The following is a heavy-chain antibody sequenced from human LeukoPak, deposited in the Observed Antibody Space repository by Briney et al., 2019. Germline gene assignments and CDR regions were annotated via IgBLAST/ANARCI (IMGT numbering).Heavy chain of an antibody. CDR1: GFAFGVHA. D-gene: IGHD3-16*01. CDR3: AKDWTPHNRVYDCLDA. Sequence: GGSLRLSCVGSGFAFGVHAMSWVRQAPGKGPKWVATIGSGADLFYAESVKGRFTISRDDPRNTVWLQMNSLRAEDTALYYCAKDWTPHNRVYDCLDAWGQGTQVTVSS. V-gene: IGHV3-23*01. CDR2: IGSGADL. J-gene: IGHJ5*02.